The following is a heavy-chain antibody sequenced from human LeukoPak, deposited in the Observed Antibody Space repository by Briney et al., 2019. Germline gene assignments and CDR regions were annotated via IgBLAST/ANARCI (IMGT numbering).Heavy chain of an antibody. J-gene: IGHJ6*04. V-gene: IGHV4-34*01. CDR2: INHSGST. Sequence: PSETLSLTCAVYGGSFSGYYWSWIRQPPGKGLEWIGEINHSGSTNYNPSLKSRVTISVDTSKNQFSLKLSSVTAADTAVYYCATTGGHKNYYYYGMDVWGKGTTVTVSS. CDR3: ATTGGHKNYYYYGMDV. CDR1: GGSFSGYY. D-gene: IGHD7-27*01.